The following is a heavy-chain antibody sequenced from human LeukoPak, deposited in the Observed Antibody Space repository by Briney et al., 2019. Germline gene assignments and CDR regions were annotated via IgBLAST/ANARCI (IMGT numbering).Heavy chain of an antibody. V-gene: IGHV3-30*02. Sequence: GGSLRLSCAASGFSFSSYGMHWVRQAPGKGLEWVAFIRYDGSNKYYADSVKGRFTISRDNSKNTLYLQMNSLRAEDTAVYYCAKVMVRGQTAGYYFDYWGQGTLVTVSS. CDR1: GFSFSSYG. CDR3: AKVMVRGQTAGYYFDY. CDR2: IRYDGSNK. D-gene: IGHD3-10*01. J-gene: IGHJ4*02.